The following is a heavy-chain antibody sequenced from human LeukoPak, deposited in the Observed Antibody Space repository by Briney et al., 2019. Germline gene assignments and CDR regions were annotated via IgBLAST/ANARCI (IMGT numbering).Heavy chain of an antibody. J-gene: IGHJ4*02. CDR2: ISVPGGNT. Sequence: GGSLRLSCAASGFTFSSYEMNWVRQAPGKALEWVSLISVPGGNTYYADSVKGRFTISRDNSKNTLYLQMNSLRAEDTAVYYCAKEDCSAGGCYYSYFDSWGQGVLVTVSS. CDR1: GFTFSSYE. CDR3: AKEDCSAGGCYYSYFDS. V-gene: IGHV3-23*01. D-gene: IGHD2-15*01.